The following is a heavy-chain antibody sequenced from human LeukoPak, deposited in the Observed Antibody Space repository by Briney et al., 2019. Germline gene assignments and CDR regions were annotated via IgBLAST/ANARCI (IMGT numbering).Heavy chain of an antibody. CDR1: GYTFTSYD. V-gene: IGHV1-8*03. CDR2: MNPNSGNT. Sequence: ASVKVSCKASGYTFTSYDINWVRQATGQGLEWMGWMNPNSGNTGYAQKFQGRVTITRNTSISTAYMELSSLRSEDTAVYYCARDIVGATTGAYWGQGTLVSVSS. CDR3: ARDIVGATTGAY. D-gene: IGHD1-26*01. J-gene: IGHJ4*02.